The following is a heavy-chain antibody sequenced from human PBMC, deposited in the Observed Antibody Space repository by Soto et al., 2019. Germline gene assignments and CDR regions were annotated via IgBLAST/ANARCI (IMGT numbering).Heavy chain of an antibody. V-gene: IGHV1-69*13. D-gene: IGHD3-16*02. CDR3: SAGALDYYGMDV. Sequence: SVKVSCKASGGTFSSYAISWVRQAPGQGLEWMGGIIPIFGTANYAQKFQGRVTITADESTSTAYMELSSLRSEDTAVYYCSAGALDYYGMDVWGQGTTVTVSS. CDR1: GGTFSSYA. CDR2: IIPIFGTA. J-gene: IGHJ6*02.